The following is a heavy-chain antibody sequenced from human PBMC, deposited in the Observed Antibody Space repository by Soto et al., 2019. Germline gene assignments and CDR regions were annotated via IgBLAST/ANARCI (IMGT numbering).Heavy chain of an antibody. D-gene: IGHD3-22*01. V-gene: IGHV1-69*06. Sequence: QAQLVQSGAEVKKPGSSVKVSCKASGGTFSNYAISWVRQAPGQGLEWMGGIIPIFGTANYAQKFQGRVTITADKSTSTAYMELSSLRSEDTAVYYCARDRGTMIVVWGGFDPWGQGTLVTVSS. CDR1: GGTFSNYA. CDR3: ARDRGTMIVVWGGFDP. CDR2: IIPIFGTA. J-gene: IGHJ5*02.